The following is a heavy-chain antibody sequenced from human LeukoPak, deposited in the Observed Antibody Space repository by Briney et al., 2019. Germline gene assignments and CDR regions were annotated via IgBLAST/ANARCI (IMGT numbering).Heavy chain of an antibody. Sequence: GGSLRLSCAASGFTFSSYVMNWVRQAPGKGLEWVSSISSGSTNIYYADSVKGRFTISRDNAKNSLYLQMNSLRAEDTAVYYCARLGYCSGGSCSSFDYWGQGTLVTVSS. CDR1: GFTFSSYV. CDR2: ISSGSTNI. J-gene: IGHJ4*02. V-gene: IGHV3-21*01. D-gene: IGHD2-15*01. CDR3: ARLGYCSGGSCSSFDY.